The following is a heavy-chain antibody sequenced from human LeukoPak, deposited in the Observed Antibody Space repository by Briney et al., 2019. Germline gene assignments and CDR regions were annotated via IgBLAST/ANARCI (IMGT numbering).Heavy chain of an antibody. CDR1: EYTFTGYY. J-gene: IGHJ4*02. CDR3: ARDSASGSYFPDY. D-gene: IGHD3-10*01. CDR2: INPNSGGT. V-gene: IGHV1-2*02. Sequence: ASVKVSCKTSEYTFTGYYMHWVGQAPGQGLEWMGWINPNSGGTNYAQKFQGRVTTTRDTSISTAYMELSRLRSDDTAVYYCARDSASGSYFPDYWGQGTLVTVSS.